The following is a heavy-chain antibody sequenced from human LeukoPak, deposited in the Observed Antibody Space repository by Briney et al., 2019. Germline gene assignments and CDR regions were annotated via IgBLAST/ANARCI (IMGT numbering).Heavy chain of an antibody. D-gene: IGHD5-24*01. J-gene: IGHJ4*02. Sequence: GGSLRLSCAASGFTFSSYAMSWVRQAPGKGLEWVSAISGSAGSTFYADSVKGRCTISRDNSKNTLYLQMNSLRAEDTAVYYCARGYGYIATRIFDYWGQGTLVTVSS. CDR3: ARGYGYIATRIFDY. V-gene: IGHV3-23*01. CDR2: ISGSAGST. CDR1: GFTFSSYA.